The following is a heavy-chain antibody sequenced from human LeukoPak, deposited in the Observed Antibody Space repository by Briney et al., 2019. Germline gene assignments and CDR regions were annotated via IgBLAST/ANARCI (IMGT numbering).Heavy chain of an antibody. J-gene: IGHJ5*02. V-gene: IGHV1-69*05. D-gene: IGHD3-16*01. CDR1: RGTFSSYA. CDR2: IIPIFGTA. Sequence: SVKVSCKASRGTFSSYAISWVRQAPGQGLEWMGGIIPIFGTANYAQKFQGRVTITTDESASTAYMELSSLRSEDTAVYYCARDPDGSLGVPLSWGQGTLVTVSS. CDR3: ARDPDGSLGVPLS.